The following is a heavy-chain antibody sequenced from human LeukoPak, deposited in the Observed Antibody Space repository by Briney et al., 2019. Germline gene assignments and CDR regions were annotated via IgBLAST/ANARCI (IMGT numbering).Heavy chain of an antibody. CDR1: GFTFSSYG. CDR2: IRNNANNYAT. Sequence: GGSLRLSCAASGFTFSSYGMHWVRQASGKGLEWVGLIRNNANNYATVYAASVKGRFTMPRDDSKNTVYLQINSLQAEDTAVYYCARPLSQWLSPEGLYESGMGVWGQGTTVTVSS. CDR3: ARPLSQWLSPEGLYESGMGV. V-gene: IGHV3-73*01. J-gene: IGHJ6*02. D-gene: IGHD3-22*01.